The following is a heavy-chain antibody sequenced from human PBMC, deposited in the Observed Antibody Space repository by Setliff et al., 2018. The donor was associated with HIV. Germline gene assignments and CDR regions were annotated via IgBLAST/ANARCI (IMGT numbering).Heavy chain of an antibody. V-gene: IGHV3-11*01. Sequence: GGSLRLSCAASGFSFSDYYMYWIRQAPGKGLEWVSSLSGTSSTIYLADSVKGRFTISRDNARNSLYLHMNSLRAEDTALYFCARDPRTDSSYAWFDSWGQGTLVTVSS. D-gene: IGHD6-6*01. CDR3: ARDPRTDSSYAWFDS. CDR2: LSGTSSTI. CDR1: GFSFSDYY. J-gene: IGHJ5*01.